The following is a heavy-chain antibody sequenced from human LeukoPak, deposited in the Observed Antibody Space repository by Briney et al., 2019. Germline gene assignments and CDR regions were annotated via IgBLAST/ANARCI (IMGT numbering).Heavy chain of an antibody. D-gene: IGHD3-10*01. V-gene: IGHV4-34*01. Sequence: SETLSLTCAVYGGSFSGYYWSWIRQPPGKGLEWIGEINHSGSTNYNPSLKSRVTISVDTSKNQFSLKLSSVTAADTAVYYCARGVRRFGELLHWGQGTLVTVSS. J-gene: IGHJ4*02. CDR1: GGSFSGYY. CDR2: INHSGST. CDR3: ARGVRRFGELLH.